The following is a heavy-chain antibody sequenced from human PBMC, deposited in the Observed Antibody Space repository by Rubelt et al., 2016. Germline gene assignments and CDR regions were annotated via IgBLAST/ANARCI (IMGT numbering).Heavy chain of an antibody. J-gene: IGHJ4*02. Sequence: APGQGLEWMGRINPNSGGTNYAQNFQGRVTMTRDTSISTAYMDLSRLRSDDTAVYYCARVEYYYDSSGYSDYWGQGTLVTVSS. CDR3: ARVEYYYDSSGYSDY. CDR2: INPNSGGT. V-gene: IGHV1-2*06. D-gene: IGHD3-22*01.